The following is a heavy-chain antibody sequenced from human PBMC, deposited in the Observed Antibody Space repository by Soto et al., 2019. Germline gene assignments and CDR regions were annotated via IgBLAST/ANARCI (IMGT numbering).Heavy chain of an antibody. D-gene: IGHD2-15*01. V-gene: IGHV3-74*01. Sequence: EVQLVESGGDLVQPGGSLRLSCAASGFTFGSYWMDWVRQTPGKGLVWVSRINSDGSSTRYADSVKGRFTISRDNAKNTLYLQKNSLRVEDTAVYYCARKYCSGGSCTDLDSWGQGTLVSVSS. CDR2: INSDGSST. J-gene: IGHJ4*02. CDR1: GFTFGSYW. CDR3: ARKYCSGGSCTDLDS.